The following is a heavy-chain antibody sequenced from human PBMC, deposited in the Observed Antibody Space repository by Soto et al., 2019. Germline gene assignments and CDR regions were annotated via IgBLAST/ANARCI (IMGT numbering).Heavy chain of an antibody. CDR1: GYTFTNYG. Sequence: GASVKVSCKASGYTFTNYGISCVRQAPGQGLEWMGWISAYNGNTDYAQKFQGRVTMTTDTSTSTVYMELRSLRSDDTAVYFCARAASLSYYYAVDVWGQGTTVTVSS. CDR3: ARAASLSYYYAVDV. CDR2: ISAYNGNT. J-gene: IGHJ6*02. V-gene: IGHV1-18*01.